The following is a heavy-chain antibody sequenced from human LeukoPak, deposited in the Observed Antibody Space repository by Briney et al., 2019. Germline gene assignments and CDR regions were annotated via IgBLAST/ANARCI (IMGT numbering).Heavy chain of an antibody. CDR3: ARMALDGGDSIGFDS. J-gene: IGHJ5*01. D-gene: IGHD2-21*02. Sequence: ASVKVSFKASGYTFTDYFIHWVRQAPGQGREWMGWINPNIGDASYAQKFQDRVTMTRDRSINTAYMELSRLTSDDTAVYYCARMALDGGDSIGFDSWGQGTLVTVSS. CDR2: INPNIGDA. V-gene: IGHV1-2*02. CDR1: GYTFTDYF.